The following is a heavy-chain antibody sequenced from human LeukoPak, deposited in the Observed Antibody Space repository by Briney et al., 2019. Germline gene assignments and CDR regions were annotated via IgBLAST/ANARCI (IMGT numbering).Heavy chain of an antibody. CDR3: AKAAKIPSYGDYPPDY. D-gene: IGHD4-17*01. J-gene: IGHJ4*02. CDR2: ISGGGETT. Sequence: GGSLRLSCAASGFTFNNYAMNWVRQAPGKGLEWVSSISGGGETTYYADSAKGRFTISRDNSQNTLYLQMNSLRAEDTAVYYCAKAAKIPSYGDYPPDYWGQGTLVTVSS. V-gene: IGHV3-23*01. CDR1: GFTFNNYA.